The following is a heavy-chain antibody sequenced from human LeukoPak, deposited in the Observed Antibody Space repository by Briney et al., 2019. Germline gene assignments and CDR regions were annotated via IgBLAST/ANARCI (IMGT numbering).Heavy chain of an antibody. CDR1: GGSISSYYW. J-gene: IGHJ4*02. D-gene: IGHD3-10*01. V-gene: IGHV2-5*08. CDR2: IYWDDDK. CDR3: AHRLFYYGTGNWAFDY. Sequence: TLSLTCTVSGGSISSYYWSWIRQPPGKALEWLALIYWDDDKRYSPSLKSRLTITKDTSKSQVVLTMTNVDPVDTATYYCAHRLFYYGTGNWAFDYWGQGTLVTVSS.